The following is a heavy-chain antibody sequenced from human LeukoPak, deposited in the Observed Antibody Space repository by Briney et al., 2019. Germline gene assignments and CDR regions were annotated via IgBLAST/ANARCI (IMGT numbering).Heavy chain of an antibody. J-gene: IGHJ4*02. V-gene: IGHV1-3*01. Sequence: ASVKVSCRTSGYIFTPHHIHWMRQAPGQGLELLGWVSAANNPEYSQKFQGRVVITRDASATTSYLELNSLRSEDTAVYYCAMSVEMPPIPSFDYWGQGTLVTVSS. CDR2: VSAANNP. CDR1: GYIFTPHH. CDR3: AMSVEMPPIPSFDY. D-gene: IGHD5-24*01.